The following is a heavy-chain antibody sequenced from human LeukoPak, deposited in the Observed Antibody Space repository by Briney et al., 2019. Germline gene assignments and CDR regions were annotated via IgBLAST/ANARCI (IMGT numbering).Heavy chain of an antibody. CDR3: ARDTDPPYSSSWYYVSGMDV. D-gene: IGHD6-13*01. CDR1: GYTFISHY. V-gene: IGHV1-46*01. J-gene: IGHJ6*02. CDR2: INPSGGST. Sequence: ASVKVFCKAFGYTFISHYIHWVRQAPGQGLEWMGTINPSGGSTDYVQKYQGRVTMTRDTSTSTVYMELSSLRSEDTAVYYCARDTDPPYSSSWYYVSGMDVWGQGTTVTVSS.